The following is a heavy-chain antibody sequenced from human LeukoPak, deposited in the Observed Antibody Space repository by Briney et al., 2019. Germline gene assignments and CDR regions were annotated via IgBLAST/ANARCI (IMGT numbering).Heavy chain of an antibody. D-gene: IGHD4-23*01. V-gene: IGHV3-64D*06. Sequence: GGSLRLSCSASGFTFNRFYLHWVRQAPGKGLEFVSHISSNGATTYYADSVKGRFTISRDNSKNTLYLQMSSLRADDTAVYYCSRGSTVAGTRIVPVPCRWGQGTLVTVSS. J-gene: IGHJ4*02. CDR3: SRGSTVAGTRIVPVPCR. CDR2: ISSNGATT. CDR1: GFTFNRFY.